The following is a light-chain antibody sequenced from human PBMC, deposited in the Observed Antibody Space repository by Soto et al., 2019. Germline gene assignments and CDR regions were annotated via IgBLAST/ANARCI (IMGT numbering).Light chain of an antibody. Sequence: DIQMTQSPSTLSASVGDRVTITCRASQSITYWLAWYQQKPGKAPKVLIYMASTLEGGVPSRFSGSGSGTEFTLTISSLQPDDFATYYCQNYGGYSTFGQGTKVEIK. CDR3: QNYGGYST. V-gene: IGKV1-5*03. CDR1: QSITYW. J-gene: IGKJ1*01. CDR2: MAS.